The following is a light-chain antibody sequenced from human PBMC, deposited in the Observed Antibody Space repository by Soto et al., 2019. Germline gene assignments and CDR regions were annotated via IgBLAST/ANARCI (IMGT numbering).Light chain of an antibody. Sequence: QSVLTQPPSVSGAPGRRVTISCTGSSYNIGAGYDVHWYQQLPGTAPKLLIYGNSNRPSGVPDRFSGSKSGTSASLAITGLQAEDEADYYCQSYDSSLSAVVFGGGTKLTVL. CDR2: GNS. CDR1: SYNIGAGYD. V-gene: IGLV1-40*01. J-gene: IGLJ2*01. CDR3: QSYDSSLSAVV.